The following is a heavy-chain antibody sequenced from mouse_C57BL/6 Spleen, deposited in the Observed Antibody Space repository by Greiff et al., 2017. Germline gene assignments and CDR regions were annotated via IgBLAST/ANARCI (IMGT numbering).Heavy chain of an antibody. Sequence: EVHLVESGGGLVKPGGSLKLSCAASGFTFSSYAMSWVRQTPEKRLEGVATISDGGSYTYYPDNVKGRFTISRDNAKNNLYLQMSHLKSEDTAMYYCARDHSVTTVVATYWYFDVWRTGTTITVS. V-gene: IGHV5-4*01. CDR3: ARDHSVTTVVATYWYFDV. CDR1: GFTFSSYA. CDR2: ISDGGSYT. J-gene: IGHJ1*03. D-gene: IGHD1-1*01.